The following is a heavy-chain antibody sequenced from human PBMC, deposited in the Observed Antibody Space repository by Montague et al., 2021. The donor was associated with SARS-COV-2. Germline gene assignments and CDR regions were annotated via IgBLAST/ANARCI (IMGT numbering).Heavy chain of an antibody. J-gene: IGHJ4*02. CDR3: ARVFPRWLQFDPYFDY. Sequence: SETLSLTCTVSGGSISSYYWSWIRQPLGKGLEWIGYIYYSGSTNYKPSLKSRVTISVDTSKNQFSLKLSSVTAADTAVYYCARVFPRWLQFDPYFDYWGQGTLVTVSS. CDR1: GGSISSYY. CDR2: IYYSGST. V-gene: IGHV4-59*01. D-gene: IGHD5-24*01.